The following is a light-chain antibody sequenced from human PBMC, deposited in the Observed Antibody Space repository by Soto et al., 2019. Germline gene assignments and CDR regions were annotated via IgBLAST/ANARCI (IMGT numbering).Light chain of an antibody. CDR3: SAWDDSLSGVV. CDR1: SSNIGSNY. CDR2: RNN. V-gene: IGLV1-47*01. J-gene: IGLJ2*01. Sequence: QSVLTQPPSVSGTPGQRVTISCSGSSSNIGSNYVYWYQQLPGTAPKLLIYRNNQRPSGVPDRFSGSKSGTSASLAISGLRSEDEADYYCSAWDDSLSGVVFGGGTKLTV.